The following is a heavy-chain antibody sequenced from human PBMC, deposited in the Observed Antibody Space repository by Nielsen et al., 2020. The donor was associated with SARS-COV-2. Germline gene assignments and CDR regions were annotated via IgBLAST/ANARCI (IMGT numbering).Heavy chain of an antibody. CDR2: ISSSSSYT. CDR3: ARLWGGSSGSFDY. D-gene: IGHD3-22*01. V-gene: IGHV3-11*03. CDR1: GFTISDYY. Sequence: GEPLKISCAASGFTISDYYMSWIRQAPGKGLEWVSYISSSSSYTNYADSVKGRLTISRDNAKNSLYLQMNSLRAEDTAVYYCARLWGGSSGSFDYWGQGTLVTVSS. J-gene: IGHJ4*02.